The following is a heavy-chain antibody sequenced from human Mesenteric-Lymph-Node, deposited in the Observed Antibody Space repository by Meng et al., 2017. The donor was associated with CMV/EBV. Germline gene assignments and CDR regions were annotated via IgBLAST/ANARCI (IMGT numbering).Heavy chain of an antibody. CDR2: IYPGDSET. Sequence: KGSGYSFTRYWIGWVRQMPGKGLEWMGIIYPGDSETRYSTSCQGQVTISADKSISTAYLQWSSLKASDTAMYYCASSRGFGGVSDYWGQGTLVTVSS. V-gene: IGHV5-51*01. D-gene: IGHD3-3*01. CDR1: GYSFTRYW. J-gene: IGHJ4*02. CDR3: ASSRGFGGVSDY.